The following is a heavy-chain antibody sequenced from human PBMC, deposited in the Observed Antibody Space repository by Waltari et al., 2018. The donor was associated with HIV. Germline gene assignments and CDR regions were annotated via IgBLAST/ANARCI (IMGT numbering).Heavy chain of an antibody. D-gene: IGHD6-6*01. CDR3: ARTLIAARPDY. Sequence: QVQLQQWGAGLLKPSETLSLTCAVYGGSFSGYYWSWIRQPPGKGLEWIGEINHSGSTNYNPSLKSRVTISVDTSKNQFSLKLSSVTAADTAVYYCARTLIAARPDYWGQGTLVTVSS. CDR2: INHSGST. V-gene: IGHV4-34*01. CDR1: GGSFSGYY. J-gene: IGHJ4*02.